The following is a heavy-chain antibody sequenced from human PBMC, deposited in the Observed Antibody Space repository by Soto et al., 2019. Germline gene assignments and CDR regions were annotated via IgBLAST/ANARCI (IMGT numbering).Heavy chain of an antibody. Sequence: SETLSLTCTVSGGSISSSSYYWGWIRQPPGKGLEWIGSIYYSGSTYYNPSLKSRVTISVDTSKNQFSLKLSSVTAADTAVYYCARAPTVVAATLYWFDPWGQGTLVTVSS. V-gene: IGHV4-39*07. CDR1: GGSISSSSYY. CDR3: ARAPTVVAATLYWFDP. D-gene: IGHD2-15*01. CDR2: IYYSGST. J-gene: IGHJ5*02.